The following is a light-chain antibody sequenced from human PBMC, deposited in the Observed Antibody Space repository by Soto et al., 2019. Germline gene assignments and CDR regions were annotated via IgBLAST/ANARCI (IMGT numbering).Light chain of an antibody. CDR2: GAS. Sequence: EVVITQSPDTLSGSPGERATLSCRASQSISNYLAWYQQKPGQAPRLLISGASTRVTDIPARFSGSGSGTEFTLTISSLQSEDFAVYYCQQYYYRWTFGQGTKVEIK. CDR1: QSISNY. V-gene: IGKV3-15*01. J-gene: IGKJ1*01. CDR3: QQYYYRWT.